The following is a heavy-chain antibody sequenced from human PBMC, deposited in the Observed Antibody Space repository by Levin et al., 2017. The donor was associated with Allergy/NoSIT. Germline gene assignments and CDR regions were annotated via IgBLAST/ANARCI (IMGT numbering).Heavy chain of an antibody. CDR1: GFSFSNYG. CDR2: ISYDGSNK. J-gene: IGHJ3*02. V-gene: IGHV3-30*18. D-gene: IGHD3-10*01. CDR3: AKVNYGSGSYDDAFDI. Sequence: GESLKISCAASGFSFSNYGMHWVRQAPGKGLEWVAVISYDGSNKYYVDSVKGRFTISRDNSKNTLFLEMNSLRAEDTAVYYRAKVNYGSGSYDDAFDIWGQGTMVTVSS.